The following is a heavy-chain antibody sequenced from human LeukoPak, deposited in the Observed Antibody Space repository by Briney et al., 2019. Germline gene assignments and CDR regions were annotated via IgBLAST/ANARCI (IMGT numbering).Heavy chain of an antibody. CDR3: ARRFGVHYQLPPRFDY. CDR1: GGSFSGYY. Sequence: SETLSLTCAVYGGSFSGYYWSWIRQPPGKGLEWIGEINHSGSTNYNPSLKSRVTISVDTSKNQFSLKLSSVTAADTAVYYCARRFGVHYQLPPRFDYWGQGTLVTVSS. D-gene: IGHD2-2*01. V-gene: IGHV4-34*01. CDR2: INHSGST. J-gene: IGHJ4*02.